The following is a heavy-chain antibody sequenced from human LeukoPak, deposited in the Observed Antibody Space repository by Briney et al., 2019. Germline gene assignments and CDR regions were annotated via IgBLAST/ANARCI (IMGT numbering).Heavy chain of an antibody. V-gene: IGHV4-34*01. CDR3: ARGTRYYSGSYYERSRSDAFDI. CDR1: GGSFSGYY. Sequence: SETLSLTCAVYGGSFSGYYWSWIRQPPGKGLEWIGEINHSGSTNYNPSLKSRVTISVDTSKNQFSLKLSSVTAADTAVYYCARGTRYYSGSYYERSRSDAFDIWGQGTMVTVSS. J-gene: IGHJ3*02. CDR2: INHSGST. D-gene: IGHD1-26*01.